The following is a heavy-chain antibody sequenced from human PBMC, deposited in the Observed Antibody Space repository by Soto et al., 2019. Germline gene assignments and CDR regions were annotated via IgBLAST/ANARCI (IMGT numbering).Heavy chain of an antibody. CDR3: VRDGRWPLSFDV. J-gene: IGHJ3*01. D-gene: IGHD6-13*01. V-gene: IGHV3-7*01. CDR2: IKEDGSDK. Sequence: EVQLVESGGDLVQPGGSLRLSCTTSGFIFNNHWMSWVRQAPVKGLEWVANIKEDGSDKTYVDSVKGRFTISRDNAKNSLYLQMNSLRVEDTAVYYCVRDGRWPLSFDVWCQGTMVTVSS. CDR1: GFIFNNHW.